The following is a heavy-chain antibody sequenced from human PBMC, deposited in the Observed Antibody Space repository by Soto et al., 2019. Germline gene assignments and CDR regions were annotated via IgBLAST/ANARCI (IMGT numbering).Heavy chain of an antibody. V-gene: IGHV1-46*01. CDR3: AREGANWNPETNFDY. D-gene: IGHD1-20*01. CDR2: INPSGGST. Sequence: GASVKVSCKASGYTFTSYDINWVRQAPGQGLEWMGIINPSGGSTSYAQKFQGRVTMTRDTSTSTVYMELSSLRSEDTAVYYCAREGANWNPETNFDYWGQGTLVTVSS. CDR1: GYTFTSYD. J-gene: IGHJ4*02.